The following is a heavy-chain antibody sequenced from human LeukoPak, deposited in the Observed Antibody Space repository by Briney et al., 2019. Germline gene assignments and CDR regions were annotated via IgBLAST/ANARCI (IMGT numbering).Heavy chain of an antibody. CDR1: GDSISSSSYY. CDR2: IYYSGST. CDR3: ARGPGYCSSTSCYNNWFDP. V-gene: IGHV4-39*01. Sequence: SETLSLTCTVSGDSISSSSYYWGWIRQPPGKGLEWIGSIYYSGSTYYNPSLKSRVTISVDTSKNQFSLKLSSVTAADTAVYYCARGPGYCSSTSCYNNWFDPWGQGTLVTVSS. D-gene: IGHD2-2*02. J-gene: IGHJ5*02.